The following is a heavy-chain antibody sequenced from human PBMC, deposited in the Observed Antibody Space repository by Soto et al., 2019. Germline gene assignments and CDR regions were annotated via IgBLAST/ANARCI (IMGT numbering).Heavy chain of an antibody. D-gene: IGHD2-15*01. CDR2: ISYDGSNK. CDR1: GFTFSSYG. V-gene: IGHV3-30*18. CDR3: AKTYKLGYCSGGSCYSPDYGMDV. J-gene: IGHJ6*02. Sequence: QVQLVESGGGVVQPGRSLRLSCAASGFTFSSYGMHWVRQAPGKGLEWVAVISYDGSNKYYADSVKGRFTISRDNSKNTLYLQMNSLRAEDTAVYYCAKTYKLGYCSGGSCYSPDYGMDVWSQGTTVTVSS.